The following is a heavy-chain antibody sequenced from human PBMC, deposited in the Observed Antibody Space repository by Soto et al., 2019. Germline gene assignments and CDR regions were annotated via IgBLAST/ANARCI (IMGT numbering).Heavy chain of an antibody. V-gene: IGHV3-48*01. J-gene: IGHJ4*02. CDR3: ASLVGYFDY. CDR1: GFTFSSYS. D-gene: IGHD1-26*01. CDR2: ISSSSSTI. Sequence: PGGSLRLSCAASGFTFSSYSMNWVRQAPGKGLEWVSYISSSSSTIYYADSVKGRFTISRDNAKSSLYLQMNSLRAEDTAVYYCASLVGYFDYWGQGTLVTVSS.